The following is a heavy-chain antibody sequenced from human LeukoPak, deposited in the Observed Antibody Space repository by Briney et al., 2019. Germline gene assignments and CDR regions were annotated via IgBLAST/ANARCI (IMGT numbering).Heavy chain of an antibody. D-gene: IGHD6-6*01. CDR2: ISWNSGSI. CDR1: GFTFDDYA. V-gene: IGHV3-9*03. CDR3: TKALTDSSSSYFDN. Sequence: GGSLRLSCAASGFTFDDYAMHWVRQPPGKGLEWVSGISWNSGSIGYADSVKGRFTISRDNAKNSLYLQMNSLGAEDMALYYCTKALTDSSSSYFDNWGQGTLVTVSS. J-gene: IGHJ4*02.